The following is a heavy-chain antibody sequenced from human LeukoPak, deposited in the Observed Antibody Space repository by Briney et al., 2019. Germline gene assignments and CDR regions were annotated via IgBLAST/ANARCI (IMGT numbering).Heavy chain of an antibody. CDR3: ARDGLQYTNTAMVKPFDY. D-gene: IGHD5-18*01. Sequence: GGSLRLSRAASGFTFSSYWMHWVRQAPGKGLVWVSRINSDGSSTSYADSVKGRFTISRDNAKNTLYLQMNSLRAEDTAVYYCARDGLQYTNTAMVKPFDYWGQGTLVTVSS. CDR2: INSDGSST. J-gene: IGHJ4*02. CDR1: GFTFSSYW. V-gene: IGHV3-74*01.